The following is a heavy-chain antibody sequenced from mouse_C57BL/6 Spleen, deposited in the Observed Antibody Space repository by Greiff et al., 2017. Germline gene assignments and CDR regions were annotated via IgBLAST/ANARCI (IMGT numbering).Heavy chain of an antibody. Sequence: EVMLVESGGGLVKPGGSLKLSCAASGFTFSSYAMSWVRQTPEKRLEWVATISDGGSYTYYPDNVKGRFTISRDNAKNNLYLQMSHLKSEDTAMYYCAREGGPYDGYYDFDYWGQGTTLTVSS. J-gene: IGHJ2*01. D-gene: IGHD2-3*01. V-gene: IGHV5-4*01. CDR3: AREGGPYDGYYDFDY. CDR2: ISDGGSYT. CDR1: GFTFSSYA.